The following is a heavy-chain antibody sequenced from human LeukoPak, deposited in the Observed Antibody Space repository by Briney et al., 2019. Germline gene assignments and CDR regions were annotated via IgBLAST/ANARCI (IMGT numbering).Heavy chain of an antibody. CDR3: ARRYYGSGSYYKYWFDP. V-gene: IGHV4-38-2*02. D-gene: IGHD3-10*01. J-gene: IGHJ5*02. CDR2: IYHSGST. Sequence: SETLSLTCTVSGYSISSGYYWGWIRQPPGKGLEWIGSIYHSGSTYYNPSLKSRVTISVDTSKNQFSLKLSSVTAADTAVYYCARRYYGSGSYYKYWFDPWGQGTLVTVSS. CDR1: GYSISSGYY.